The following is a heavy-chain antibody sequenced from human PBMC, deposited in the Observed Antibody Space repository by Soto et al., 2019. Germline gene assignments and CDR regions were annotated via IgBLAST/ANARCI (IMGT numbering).Heavy chain of an antibody. CDR3: ARLSADFWSGYYDY. CDR1: GGSISSYY. J-gene: IGHJ4*02. V-gene: IGHV4-59*08. Sequence: SETLSLTCTVSGGSISSYYWSWIRQPPGKGLEWIGYIYYSGSTNYNPSLKSRVTISVDTSKNQFSLKLSSVTAADTAVYYCARLSADFWSGYYDYWGQGTLVTVSS. CDR2: IYYSGST. D-gene: IGHD3-3*01.